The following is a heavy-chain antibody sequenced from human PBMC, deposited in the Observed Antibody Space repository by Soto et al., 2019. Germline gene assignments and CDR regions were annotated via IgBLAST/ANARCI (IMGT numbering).Heavy chain of an antibody. J-gene: IGHJ4*02. CDR2: IYWDDDK. CDR3: IPVLWFGELF. CDR1: GFSLSTRGVG. D-gene: IGHD3-10*01. V-gene: IGHV2-5*02. Sequence: QITLKESGPTLVKPTQTLTLTCTFSGFSLSTRGVGVGWIRQTPGKALEWLALIYWDDDKRYSPSLKSRLTITKDTSKDQVLLVMSNMDPVDTATYYCIPVLWFGELFWGQGTLVTVSS.